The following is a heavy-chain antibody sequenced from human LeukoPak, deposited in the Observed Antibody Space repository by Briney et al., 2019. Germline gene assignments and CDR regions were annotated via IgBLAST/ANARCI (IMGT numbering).Heavy chain of an antibody. J-gene: IGHJ4*02. Sequence: GGSLRLSCAAPGFTFSNAWMSWVRQAPGKGLEWVAFIGYDGTNKYYADSMKGRFTISRDNSKNTLYLQMNSLRAEDTAVYYCAKDRSVTTISGYFDYWGQGTLVTVSS. V-gene: IGHV3-30*02. CDR2: IGYDGTNK. CDR3: AKDRSVTTISGYFDY. CDR1: GFTFSNAW. D-gene: IGHD2-21*02.